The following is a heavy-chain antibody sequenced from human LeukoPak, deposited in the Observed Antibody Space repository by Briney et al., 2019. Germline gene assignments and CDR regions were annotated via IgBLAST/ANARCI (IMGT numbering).Heavy chain of an antibody. CDR3: AKAGLSH. Sequence: GGSLRLSCAASGVTFSSYEMNWVRQAPGKGLEWVSYISTSGSSIYCADSVKGRFTISRDNAKNSLYLQLNSLRAEDTAVYYCAKAGLSHWGQGTLVTVSS. CDR1: GVTFSSYE. J-gene: IGHJ4*02. V-gene: IGHV3-48*03. CDR2: ISTSGSSI. D-gene: IGHD2/OR15-2a*01.